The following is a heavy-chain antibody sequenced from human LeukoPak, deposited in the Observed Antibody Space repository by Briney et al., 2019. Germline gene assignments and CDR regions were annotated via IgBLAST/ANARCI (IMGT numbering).Heavy chain of an antibody. CDR3: ARDGTGYRGYGDFDY. CDR2: ISGSGGTI. CDR1: GFTFSSYA. J-gene: IGHJ4*02. D-gene: IGHD5-12*01. V-gene: IGHV3-23*01. Sequence: PGGSLRLSCAASGFTFSSYAITWVRQPPGKGLEWVSFISGSGGTIYYADSVKGRFTISRDNSKNTLYLQMNSLRAEDTAVYYCARDGTGYRGYGDFDYWGQGTLVTVSS.